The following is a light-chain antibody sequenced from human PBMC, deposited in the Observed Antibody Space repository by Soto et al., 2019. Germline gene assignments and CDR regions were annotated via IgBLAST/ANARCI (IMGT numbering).Light chain of an antibody. CDR2: NVY. CDR3: FSYEDANNFV. J-gene: IGLJ1*01. Sequence: QSALTQPASVSGSPGQSITISCTGTSSDVGAYNFVSWHQQHPGKAPKLMIYNVYDRPSGISYRFSGSKSGNTASLTISELQTEDEGEYYCFSYEDANNFVFGSGTKVTVL. CDR1: SSDVGAYNF. V-gene: IGLV2-14*03.